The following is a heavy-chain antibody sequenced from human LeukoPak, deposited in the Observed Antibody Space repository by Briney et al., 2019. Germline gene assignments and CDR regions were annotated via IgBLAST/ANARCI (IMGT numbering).Heavy chain of an antibody. CDR2: INPSGGST. D-gene: IGHD3-16*02. CDR3: ARAEAAFGGVIDPFDY. CDR1: GGTFSSYA. Sequence: VASVKVSCKASGGTFSSYAISWVRQAPGQGLEWMGIINPSGGSTTYAQKFQGRVTMTRDTSTSTVYVELSSLRSEDTAVYYCARAEAAFGGVIDPFDYWGQGSLVTVSS. V-gene: IGHV1-46*01. J-gene: IGHJ4*02.